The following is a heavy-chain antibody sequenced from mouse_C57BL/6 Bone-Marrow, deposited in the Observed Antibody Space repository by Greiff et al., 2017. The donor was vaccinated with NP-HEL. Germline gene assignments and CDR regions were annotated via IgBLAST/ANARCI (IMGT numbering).Heavy chain of an antibody. CDR2: IYPGSGST. CDR1: GYTFTSYW. D-gene: IGHD1-1*01. V-gene: IGHV1-55*01. Sequence: VQLQQSGAELVKPGASVKMSCKASGYTFTSYWITWVKQRPGQGLEWIGDIYPGSGSTNYNEKFKSKATLTVDTSSSTAYMQLSSLTSADSAVYYCGGGGSSPFDYWGQGTTLTVSS. CDR3: GGGGSSPFDY. J-gene: IGHJ2*01.